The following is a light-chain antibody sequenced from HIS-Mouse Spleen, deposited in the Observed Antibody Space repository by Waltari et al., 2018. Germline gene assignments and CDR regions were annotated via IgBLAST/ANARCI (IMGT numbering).Light chain of an antibody. CDR2: RNN. Sequence: QSVLTQPPSASGTPGQRVTISCSGSSSNIGSNYVYWYQQLPGMAPKLLIYRNNQRPSGVPDRFSGSKSGTSASLAISGLRSEDEADYYCAAWDDSLSGPVFGGGTKLTVV. CDR3: AAWDDSLSGPV. J-gene: IGLJ3*02. V-gene: IGLV1-47*01. CDR1: SSNIGSNY.